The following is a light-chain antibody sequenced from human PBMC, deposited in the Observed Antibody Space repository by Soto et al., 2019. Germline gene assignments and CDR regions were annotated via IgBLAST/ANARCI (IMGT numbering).Light chain of an antibody. CDR3: QQYNDWMST. Sequence: EIVMTQSPATLSVSPGEIATLSCRASQSVSSKLTWYQQKPGQAPRLLIYGASTRETGVPARFSGSGSGTEFPLSIGSLQSDDSAVYYCQQYNDWMSTFGQGTKVEI. J-gene: IGKJ1*01. V-gene: IGKV3-15*01. CDR1: QSVSSK. CDR2: GAS.